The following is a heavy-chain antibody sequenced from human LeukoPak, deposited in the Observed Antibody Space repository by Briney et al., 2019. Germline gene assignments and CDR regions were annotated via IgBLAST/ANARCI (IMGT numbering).Heavy chain of an antibody. CDR2: ISGSGGST. V-gene: IGHV3-23*01. CDR1: GFTFSSYA. J-gene: IGHJ4*02. CDR3: AREYSGDSSDLIDY. D-gene: IGHD3-22*01. Sequence: RAGGSLRLSCAASGFTFSSYAMSWVRQAPGKGLEWVSAISGSGGSTYYADSVKGRFTISRDSSKNTLYLQMNSLRAEDTAVYYCAREYSGDSSDLIDYWGQGTLVTVSS.